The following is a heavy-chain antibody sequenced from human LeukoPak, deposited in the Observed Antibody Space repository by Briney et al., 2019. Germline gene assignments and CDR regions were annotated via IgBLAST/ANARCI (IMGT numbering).Heavy chain of an antibody. D-gene: IGHD2-2*01. J-gene: IGHJ3*02. CDR3: ARDIDRYCSSTSCDAFDI. Sequence: GASVKVSCKASGYTFTGYYMHWVRQAPGQGFEWMGWINPNSGGTNYARKVQGRVTMTRDTSISTAYMELSRLRSDDTAVYYCARDIDRYCSSTSCDAFDIWGQGTMVTVSS. CDR1: GYTFTGYY. CDR2: INPNSGGT. V-gene: IGHV1-2*02.